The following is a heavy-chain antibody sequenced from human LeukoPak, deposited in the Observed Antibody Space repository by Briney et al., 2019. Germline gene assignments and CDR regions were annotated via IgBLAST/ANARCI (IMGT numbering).Heavy chain of an antibody. V-gene: IGHV1-46*01. CDR3: ARTNGGYEYN. Sequence: ASVKVSCKASGYTFINYYTHWVRQAPGQGLEWMGIINPSGGTTSYAQNFQGRVTMTRDTSISTAYMELNRLRSDDTAVYYCARTNGGYEYNWGQGTLVIVSS. CDR2: INPSGGTT. CDR1: GYTFINYY. D-gene: IGHD5-12*01. J-gene: IGHJ4*02.